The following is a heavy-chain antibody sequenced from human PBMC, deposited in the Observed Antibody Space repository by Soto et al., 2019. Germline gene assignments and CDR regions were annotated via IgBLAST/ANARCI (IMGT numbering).Heavy chain of an antibody. Sequence: GGSLRLSCAASGLTFSRYWMSWVRQAPGKGLEWVANIKHDGREKYYVDSVKGRLTISRDNAKNSLYLQMDSLRAEDTAVYYCAREYTNYALDYWGQGTLVTVSS. D-gene: IGHD4-4*01. V-gene: IGHV3-7*01. CDR2: IKHDGREK. CDR1: GLTFSRYW. CDR3: AREYTNYALDY. J-gene: IGHJ4*02.